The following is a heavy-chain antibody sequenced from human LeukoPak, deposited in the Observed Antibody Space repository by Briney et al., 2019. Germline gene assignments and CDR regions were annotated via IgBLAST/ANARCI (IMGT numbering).Heavy chain of an antibody. CDR3: ARVLEDCTNGVCYLSYYYYYGMDV. Sequence: GGSLRLSCAASGFTFSSYWMSWVRQAPGKGLEWVANIKQDGSEKYYVDSVKGRFTIPRDNAKNSLYLQMNSLRAEDTAVYYCARVLEDCTNGVCYLSYYYYYGMDVWGQGTTVTVSS. D-gene: IGHD2-8*01. J-gene: IGHJ6*02. CDR2: IKQDGSEK. V-gene: IGHV3-7*01. CDR1: GFTFSSYW.